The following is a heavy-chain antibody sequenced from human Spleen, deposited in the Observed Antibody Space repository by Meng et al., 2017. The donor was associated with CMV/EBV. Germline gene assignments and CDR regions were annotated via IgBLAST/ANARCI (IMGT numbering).Heavy chain of an antibody. J-gene: IGHJ4*02. Sequence: SCKASGYTVTGFCVHWVRQAPGQGREWMGWINPSSGGTTYAQKFQGTVTMTRDTSISTAYMELSGLTSDDTAVYYCARAAFRAYDYWGQGSLVTVSS. D-gene: IGHD3-3*02. CDR2: INPSSGGT. V-gene: IGHV1-2*02. CDR3: ARAAFRAYDY. CDR1: GYTVTGFC.